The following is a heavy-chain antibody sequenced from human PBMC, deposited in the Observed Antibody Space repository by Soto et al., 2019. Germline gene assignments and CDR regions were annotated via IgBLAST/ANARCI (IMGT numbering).Heavy chain of an antibody. CDR3: ARTKRDSSGYYPQKYYYYYGMDV. V-gene: IGHV1-46*01. CDR1: GYTFTSYY. D-gene: IGHD3-22*01. Sequence: ASVKVSCTASGYTFTSYYMHWVRQAPGQGLEWMGIINPSGGSTNYAQKFQGRVTMTTDTSTSTAYMELRSLRSDDTAVYYCARTKRDSSGYYPQKYYYYYGMDVWGQGTTVTVSS. CDR2: INPSGGST. J-gene: IGHJ6*02.